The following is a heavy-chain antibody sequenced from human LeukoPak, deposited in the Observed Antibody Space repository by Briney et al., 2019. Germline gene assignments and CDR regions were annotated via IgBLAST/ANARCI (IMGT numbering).Heavy chain of an antibody. V-gene: IGHV3-7*01. CDR1: GFTFRSYW. D-gene: IGHD3-22*01. J-gene: IGHJ4*02. Sequence: GGSLRLSCADSGFTFRSYWMSWVRQAPGKGLEWVANIKQDGSEKYYVDSVKGRFTISRDNAKNSLYLQMNSLRAEDTAVYYCARGFDSRFFDYWGQGTLVTVSS. CDR2: IKQDGSEK. CDR3: ARGFDSRFFDY.